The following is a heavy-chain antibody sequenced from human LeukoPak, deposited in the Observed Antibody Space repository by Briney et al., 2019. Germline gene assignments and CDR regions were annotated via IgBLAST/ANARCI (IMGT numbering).Heavy chain of an antibody. CDR2: IYTSGST. CDR1: GGSISSYY. Sequence: PSETLSLTCTVSGGSISSYYWSWIRQPAGKGLEWIGRIYTSGSTNYSPSLKSRVTISVDTSKNQFSLKLSSVTAADTAVYYCARHPHSSGWFSPRIDAFDIWGQGTMVTVSS. CDR3: ARHPHSSGWFSPRIDAFDI. D-gene: IGHD6-19*01. J-gene: IGHJ3*02. V-gene: IGHV4-4*07.